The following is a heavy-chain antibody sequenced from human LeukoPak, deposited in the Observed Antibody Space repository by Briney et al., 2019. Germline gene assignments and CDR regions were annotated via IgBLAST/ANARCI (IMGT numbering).Heavy chain of an antibody. D-gene: IGHD2-15*01. CDR1: GFTVSSNY. CDR3: ASLLAYFDY. CDR2: IKQDGSEK. J-gene: IGHJ4*02. V-gene: IGHV3-7*01. Sequence: GGSLRLSCAASGFTVSSNYMSWVRQAPGKGLEWVANIKQDGSEKYYVDSVKGRFTISRDNAKNSLYLQMNSLRAEDTAVYYCASLLAYFDYWGQGTLVTVSS.